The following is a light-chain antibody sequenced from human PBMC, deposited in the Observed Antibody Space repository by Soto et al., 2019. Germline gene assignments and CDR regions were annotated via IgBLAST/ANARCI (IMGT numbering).Light chain of an antibody. V-gene: IGKV1-39*01. Sequence: DIQMTQSPSSLSASVGDTVTFTCRASQSISEYLNWYQQKPGKAPRLLIYAASNLDNGVPSRFSGSGSGTTFTLTIRSLQPEDFANDYCQQSYSFPRTFGQGTKVE. CDR1: QSISEY. CDR2: AAS. CDR3: QQSYSFPRT. J-gene: IGKJ1*01.